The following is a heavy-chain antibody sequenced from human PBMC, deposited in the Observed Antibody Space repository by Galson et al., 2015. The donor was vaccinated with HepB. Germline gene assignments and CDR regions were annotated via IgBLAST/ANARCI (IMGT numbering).Heavy chain of an antibody. D-gene: IGHD2-15*01. CDR1: GGTFSSYT. CDR3: ARVLRVVAHSGARGNYYYYGMDV. J-gene: IGHJ6*02. Sequence: SVKVSCKASGGTFSSYTISWVRQAPGQGLEWMGRIIPILGIANYAQKFQGRVTITADKSTSTAYMELSSLRSEDTAVYYCARVLRVVAHSGARGNYYYYGMDVWGQGTTVTVSS. V-gene: IGHV1-69*02. CDR2: IIPILGIA.